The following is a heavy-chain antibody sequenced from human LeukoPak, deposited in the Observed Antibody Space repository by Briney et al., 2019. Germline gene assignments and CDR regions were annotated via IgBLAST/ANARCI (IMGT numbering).Heavy chain of an antibody. CDR1: GFTFSSYS. CDR3: ARDVIRGSSWAGEFDY. D-gene: IGHD6-13*01. J-gene: IGHJ4*02. Sequence: GGSLRLSCAASGFTFSSYSMNWVRQAPGKGLEWVSSISSSSSYIYYADSVKGRFTISRDNAKNSLYLQMNSLRAEDTAVYYCARDVIRGSSWAGEFDYWGQGTLVTVSS. V-gene: IGHV3-21*01. CDR2: ISSSSSYI.